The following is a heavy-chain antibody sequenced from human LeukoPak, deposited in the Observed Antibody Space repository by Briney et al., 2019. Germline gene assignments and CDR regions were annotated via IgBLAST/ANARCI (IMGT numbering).Heavy chain of an antibody. D-gene: IGHD6-13*01. CDR3: ARASSSWVHYYYYMDV. V-gene: IGHV3-21*01. CDR1: GFTFSSYS. J-gene: IGHJ6*03. Sequence: GGSLRLSCAASGFTFSSYSMNWVRQAPGKGLEWVSSITSSSSYIYYADSVKGRFTISRDNAKNSLYLQMNSLRAEDTAVYYCARASSSWVHYYYYMDVWGKGTTVTISS. CDR2: ITSSSSYI.